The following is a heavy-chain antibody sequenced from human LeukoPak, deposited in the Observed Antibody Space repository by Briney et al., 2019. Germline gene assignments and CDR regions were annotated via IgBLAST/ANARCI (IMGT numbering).Heavy chain of an antibody. Sequence: GGSLRLSCAASGFTFSDHYMDRVRQAPGKGLEWVGRSRNKANSYTTEYAASVRGRFTVSRDDSKNSLYLQMNSLKTEDTAVYFCARNYYDSSRYYADYWGQGTLVTVSS. CDR3: ARNYYDSSRYYADY. J-gene: IGHJ4*02. CDR2: SRNKANSYTT. CDR1: GFTFSDHY. V-gene: IGHV3-72*01. D-gene: IGHD3-22*01.